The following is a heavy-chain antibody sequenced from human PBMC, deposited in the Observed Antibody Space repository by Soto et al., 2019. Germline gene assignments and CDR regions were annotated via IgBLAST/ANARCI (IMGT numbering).Heavy chain of an antibody. V-gene: IGHV4-31*03. CDR1: GGSISSGGYY. D-gene: IGHD5-18*01. CDR2: IYYSGST. CDR3: ARGQTQLWYYYYYGMDV. J-gene: IGHJ6*02. Sequence: QVQLQESGPGLVKPSQTLSLTCTVSGGSISSGGYYWSWIRQHPGKGLEWIGYIYYSGSTYYNPSLKSRVTISVDTSKNQFSLKLSSVTAADTAVYYCARGQTQLWYYYYYGMDVWGQGTTVTVSS.